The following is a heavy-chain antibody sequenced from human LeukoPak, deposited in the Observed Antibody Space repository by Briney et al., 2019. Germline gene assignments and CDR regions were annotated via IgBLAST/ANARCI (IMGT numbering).Heavy chain of an antibody. J-gene: IGHJ4*02. CDR1: GVTFSDDD. Sequence: PGGSLRLSCAASGVTFSDDDMSWIRQAPGKGLEWVSYISSSGSTIYYADSVKGRFTISRDNAKNSLYLQMNSLRAEDTAVYYCARVGYGGYDQYYFDYWGQGTLVTVSS. CDR3: ARVGYGGYDQYYFDY. V-gene: IGHV3-11*01. CDR2: ISSSGSTI. D-gene: IGHD5-12*01.